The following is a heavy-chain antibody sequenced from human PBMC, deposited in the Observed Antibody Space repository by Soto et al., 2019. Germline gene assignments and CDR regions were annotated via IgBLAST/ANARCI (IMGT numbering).Heavy chain of an antibody. CDR3: ARWWSGSRQGFDP. J-gene: IGHJ5*02. D-gene: IGHD3-3*01. CDR1: GGSISSGDYY. Sequence: SETLSLTCTVSGGSISSGDYYWSWIRQHPGKGLEWIGYIYYSGSTYYNPSLKSRVTISVVTSKNQFSLKLSSVTAADTAVYYCARWWSGSRQGFDPWGQGTLVTVSS. CDR2: IYYSGST. V-gene: IGHV4-31*03.